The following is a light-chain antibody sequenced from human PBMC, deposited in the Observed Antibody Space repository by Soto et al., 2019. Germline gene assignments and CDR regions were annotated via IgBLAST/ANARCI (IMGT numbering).Light chain of an antibody. CDR1: GNDVGSYNF. J-gene: IGLJ3*02. Sequence: QSALTQPASVSGSRGQSITISCTGTGNDVGSYNFVSWYQHHPGKAPKLMIYEATKRPSGVSHRFSGSKSGNTASLTISGLQAEDEGEYYCCSYAGSMTWVFGGGTQLTVL. CDR3: CSYAGSMTWV. CDR2: EAT. V-gene: IGLV2-23*01.